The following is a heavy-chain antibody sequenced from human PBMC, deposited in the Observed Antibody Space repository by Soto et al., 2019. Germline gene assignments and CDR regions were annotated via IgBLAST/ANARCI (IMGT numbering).Heavy chain of an antibody. CDR2: ISAYNGNT. V-gene: IGHV1-18*01. D-gene: IGHD5-18*01. CDR1: GYTFTSYG. J-gene: IGHJ4*02. Sequence: ASVKVSCKASGYTFTSYGISWVRQAPGQGPEWMGWISAYNGNTNYAQKLQGRVTMTTDTSTSTAYMELRSLRSDDTAVYYCARGLSAGHFDTAMVYDYWGQGTLVTVSS. CDR3: ARGLSAGHFDTAMVYDY.